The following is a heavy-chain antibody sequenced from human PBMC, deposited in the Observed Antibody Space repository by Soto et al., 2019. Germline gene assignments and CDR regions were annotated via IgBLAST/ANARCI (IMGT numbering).Heavy chain of an antibody. CDR2: VYNSGST. CDR3: ARGGVVVVSYALDA. Sequence: QVQLQESGPGLVKPSETLTLTCSVSGGFISNYYWTWIRQSPGKGLEWIGYVYNSGSTKYNPSLTSRVRISIDTSKTQFSLNLSSVTAADTAVYYCARGGVVVVSYALDAWGQGTTVTVSS. V-gene: IGHV4-59*01. CDR1: GGFISNYY. J-gene: IGHJ6*02. D-gene: IGHD2-21*01.